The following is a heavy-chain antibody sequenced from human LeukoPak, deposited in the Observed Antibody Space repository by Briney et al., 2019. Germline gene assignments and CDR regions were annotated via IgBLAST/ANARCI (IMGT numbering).Heavy chain of an antibody. CDR3: ARGGGSGSYYFDY. Sequence: ASVRVSSTASGYTFTTYDINWVRQAPGQGLEWMGWMNPNSGNTGYAQKFQGRVTMTRNTSISTAYMELSSLRSEDTAVYYCARGGGSGSYYFDYWGQGTLVTVSS. V-gene: IGHV1-8*01. J-gene: IGHJ4*02. CDR2: MNPNSGNT. CDR1: GYTFTTYD. D-gene: IGHD6-19*01.